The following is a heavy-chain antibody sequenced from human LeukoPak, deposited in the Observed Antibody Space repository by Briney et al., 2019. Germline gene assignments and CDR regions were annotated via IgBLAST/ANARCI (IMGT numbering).Heavy chain of an antibody. D-gene: IGHD1-26*01. V-gene: IGHV4-59*01. CDR1: GGSISIYY. CDR3: AGIVGARGGDAFDI. J-gene: IGHJ3*02. Sequence: PSETLSLTCTVSGGSISIYYWSWIRQPPGKGLEWIGYIYYSGSTNYNPSLKSRVTISVDTSKNQFSLKLSSVTAADTAVYYCAGIVGARGGDAFDIWGQGTMVTVSS. CDR2: IYYSGST.